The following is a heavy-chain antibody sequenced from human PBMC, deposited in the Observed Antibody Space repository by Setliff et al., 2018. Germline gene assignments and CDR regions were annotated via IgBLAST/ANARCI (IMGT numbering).Heavy chain of an antibody. CDR1: GDSLSSGPYY. V-gene: IGHV4-61*09. D-gene: IGHD2-2*01. Sequence: TLSLTCTVSGDSLSSGPYYWTWVRQPAGKGLEWIGHIYTSGSTNYSPSLKTRVTISTDTSKNQFSLQLTSVTATDTAVYYCATCRYQVPYNYWGQGTLVTVSS. CDR3: ATCRYQVPYNY. J-gene: IGHJ4*02. CDR2: IYTSGST.